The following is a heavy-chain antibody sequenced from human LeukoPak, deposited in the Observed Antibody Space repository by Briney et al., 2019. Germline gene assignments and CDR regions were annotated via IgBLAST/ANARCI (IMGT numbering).Heavy chain of an antibody. J-gene: IGHJ3*02. CDR3: AKLRFFDWLPESDAFDI. D-gene: IGHD3-9*01. CDR2: VEHDGTK. Sequence: QPGGSLRLSCATSGFTFNTHGMHWVRQAPGKGLEWVAFVEHDGTKKYLDSVKGRFTISRDNSKNTQYLQMNSLRAEDTAVYYCAKLRFFDWLPESDAFDIWGQGTMVTVSS. V-gene: IGHV3-30*02. CDR1: GFTFNTHG.